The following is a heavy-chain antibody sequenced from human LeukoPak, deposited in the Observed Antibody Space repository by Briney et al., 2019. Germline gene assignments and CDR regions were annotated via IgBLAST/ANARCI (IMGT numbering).Heavy chain of an antibody. CDR3: AREETMVVTPQAPGYFQH. V-gene: IGHV1-69*05. Sequence: ASVKVSCKASVGTFSSYAISWVRQAPGQGLEWMGRIIPIFGTANYAQKFQGRVTITTDESTSTAYMELSSLRSEDTAVYYCAREETMVVTPQAPGYFQHWGQGTLVTVSS. J-gene: IGHJ1*01. CDR1: VGTFSSYA. D-gene: IGHD4-23*01. CDR2: IIPIFGTA.